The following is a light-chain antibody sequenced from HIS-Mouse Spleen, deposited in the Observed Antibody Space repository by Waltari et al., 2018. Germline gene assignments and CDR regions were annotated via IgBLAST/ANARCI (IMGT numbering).Light chain of an antibody. J-gene: IGLJ2*01. CDR2: DVS. CDR1: SSDVGCYHY. V-gene: IGLV2-14*03. CDR3: SSYTSSSFNVV. Sequence: QSALTQPASVSGSPGQSIPISCTGTSSDVGCYHYVLWDQHHPGKAHQLMIYDVSTRPSGVSNRFSGSKSGNTASLTISGLQAEDEADYYCSSYTSSSFNVVFGGGTKLTVL.